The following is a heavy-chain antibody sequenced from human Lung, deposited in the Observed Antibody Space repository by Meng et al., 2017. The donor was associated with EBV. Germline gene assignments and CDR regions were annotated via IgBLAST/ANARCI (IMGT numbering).Heavy chain of an antibody. D-gene: IGHD6-19*01. J-gene: IGHJ4*02. CDR1: GYTFTSYA. CDR3: GTLKYTSGFYGPAY. V-gene: IGHV7-4-1*02. Sequence: QVQLVQSGSELKKPGASVKVSCKASGYTFTSYAMNWVRQAPGQGLEWMGWINTNTGNPTYAQGFTGRFVFSVDISVSTAYLQISSLKAEDTAVYYCGTLKYTSGFYGPAYWGQGALVTVSS. CDR2: INTNTGNP.